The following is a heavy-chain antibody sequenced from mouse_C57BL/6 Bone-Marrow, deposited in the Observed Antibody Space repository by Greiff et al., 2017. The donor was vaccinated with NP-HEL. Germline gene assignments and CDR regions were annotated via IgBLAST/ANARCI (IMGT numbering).Heavy chain of an antibody. CDR3: ASGLRDAMDY. V-gene: IGHV3-6*01. J-gene: IGHJ4*01. D-gene: IGHD2-2*01. CDR1: GYSITSGYY. CDR2: ISYDGSN. Sequence: EVKVEESGPGLVKPSQSLSLTCSVTGYSITSGYYWNWIRQFPGNKLEWMGYISYDGSNNYNPSLKNRISITRDTSKNQFFLKLNSVTTEDTATYYCASGLRDAMDYWGQGTSVTVSS.